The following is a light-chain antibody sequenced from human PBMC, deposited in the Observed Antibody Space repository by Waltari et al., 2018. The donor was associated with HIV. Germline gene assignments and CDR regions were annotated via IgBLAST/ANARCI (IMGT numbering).Light chain of an antibody. CDR3: HQYDNLPPT. CDR1: QDISNH. J-gene: IGKJ3*01. Sequence: DIQMTQSPSSLSASVGDRVTITCQASQDISNHLNWYQQKPGKAPKFLIYDVSNLEIGVPSRFSGSGSGTDFTFTISSLQPEDIATYYCHQYDNLPPTFGPGNKVDIK. V-gene: IGKV1-33*01. CDR2: DVS.